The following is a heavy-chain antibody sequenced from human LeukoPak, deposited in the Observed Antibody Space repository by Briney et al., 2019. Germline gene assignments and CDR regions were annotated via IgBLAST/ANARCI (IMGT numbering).Heavy chain of an antibody. CDR3: ASATLRCSGGGCYEVDV. CDR2: IIPIFRTA. D-gene: IGHD2-15*01. J-gene: IGHJ6*04. V-gene: IGHV1-69*06. CDR1: GGTFSSHV. Sequence: SVKVSCKASGGTFSSHVFSWVRQAPGQGLEWMGGIIPIFRTANYAQKFQGRLTITADKSTSTAYMELSSLRSDDTAVYYCASATLRCSGGGCYEVDVWGKGTTVTVSS.